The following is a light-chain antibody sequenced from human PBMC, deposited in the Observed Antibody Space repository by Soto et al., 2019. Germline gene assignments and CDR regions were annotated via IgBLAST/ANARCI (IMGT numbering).Light chain of an antibody. CDR3: QSYDTSPV. Sequence: QSVLTQPPSVSGAAGQRVTISCTGSRSNLGANYAVHWYQQLPGTAPKLLIYDNTKRPSGVPDRFSGSKSGTSASLAITGLQAEDEAYYCCQSYDTSPVFGGGTKLTVL. J-gene: IGLJ2*01. CDR1: RSNLGANYA. V-gene: IGLV1-40*01. CDR2: DNT.